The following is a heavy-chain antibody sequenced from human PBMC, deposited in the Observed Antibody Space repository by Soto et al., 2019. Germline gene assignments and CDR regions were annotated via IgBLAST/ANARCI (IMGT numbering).Heavy chain of an antibody. V-gene: IGHV1-18*04. CDR3: VREVETSGGCISFAY. J-gene: IGHJ4*02. Sequence: QILMVQSGAEVKKPGASVKVSCKASGYSFRDYGISWVRQAPGRGLEWIGWVGPYNGASHFAQNFQGRVTMTTDTSVTTVYMELRKLRSDDTAVYYCVREVETSGGCISFAYWGQGSVVTVST. CDR1: GYSFRDYG. D-gene: IGHD1-1*01. CDR2: VGPYNGAS.